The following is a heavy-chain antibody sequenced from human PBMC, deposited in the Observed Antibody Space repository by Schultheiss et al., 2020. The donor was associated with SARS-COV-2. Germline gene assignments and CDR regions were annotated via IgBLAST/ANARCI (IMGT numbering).Heavy chain of an antibody. D-gene: IGHD6-25*01. Sequence: GGSLRLSCAASGFTFSNAWMNWVRQAPGKGLEWVANIKQDGSEKYYVDSVKGRFTISRDNAKNSLYLQMNSLRDEDTAVYYCAKDGSGWSASWGQGTLVTVSS. CDR3: AKDGSGWSAS. CDR2: IKQDGSEK. J-gene: IGHJ5*02. CDR1: GFTFSNAW. V-gene: IGHV3-7*01.